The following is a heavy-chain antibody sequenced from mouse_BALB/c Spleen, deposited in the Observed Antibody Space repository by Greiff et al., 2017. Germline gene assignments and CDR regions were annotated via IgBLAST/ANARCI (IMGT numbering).Heavy chain of an antibody. J-gene: IGHJ4*01. CDR1: GYAFTSYN. V-gene: IGHV1S135*01. CDR2: IDPYNGGT. Sequence: VQLKQSGPELVKPGASVKVSCKASGYAFTSYNMYWVKQSHGKSLEWIGYIDPYNGGTSYNQKFKGKATLTVDKSSSTAYMHLNSLTSEDSAVYYGARGRNGNYVDAMDYWGQGTSVTVSA. CDR3: ARGRNGNYVDAMDY. D-gene: IGHD2-1*01.